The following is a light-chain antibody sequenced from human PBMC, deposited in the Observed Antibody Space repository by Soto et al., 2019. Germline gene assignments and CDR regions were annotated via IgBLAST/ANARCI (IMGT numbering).Light chain of an antibody. CDR2: DIS. J-gene: IGLJ2*01. CDR1: SSDVGDYNY. CDR3: SSYTTSSTPVV. V-gene: IGLV2-14*01. Sequence: QSALTQPASVSGSPGQSITISCTGTSSDVGDYNYVSWYQQHPGKAPKFMIYDISNRPSGVSNRFSGSKSGNTASLTISGLQAEDEADYYCSSYTTSSTPVVFGGGTKLTVL.